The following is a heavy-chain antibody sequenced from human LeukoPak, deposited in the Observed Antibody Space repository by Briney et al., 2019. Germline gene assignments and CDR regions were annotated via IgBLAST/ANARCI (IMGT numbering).Heavy chain of an antibody. CDR3: ARATSGLIIAAAQLDY. CDR2: INPNSGGT. Sequence: ASVKVSCKVSGYTLTELFMHWVRQAPGQGLEWMGWINPNSGGTNYAQKFQGWVTMTRDTSISTAYMELSRLRSDDTAVYYCARATSGLIIAAAQLDYWGQGTLVTVSS. D-gene: IGHD6-13*01. J-gene: IGHJ4*02. CDR1: GYTLTELF. V-gene: IGHV1-2*04.